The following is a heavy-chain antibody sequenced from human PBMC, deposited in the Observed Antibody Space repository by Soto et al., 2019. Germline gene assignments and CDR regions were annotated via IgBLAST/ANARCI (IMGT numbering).Heavy chain of an antibody. D-gene: IGHD5-12*01. J-gene: IGHJ4*02. CDR3: ARDRLHSGYDGDY. V-gene: IGHV1-18*01. CDR2: ISTDDGYT. CDR1: GYTFSNYA. Sequence: QVQLVQSGAEVKKPGASVKVSCKASGYTFSNYAISWVRQAPGHGLEWMGWISTDDGYTNYASDRVTMTKDSSTNTAYMELRSLRSDDTAIYYCARDRLHSGYDGDYWGQGTLVTVSS.